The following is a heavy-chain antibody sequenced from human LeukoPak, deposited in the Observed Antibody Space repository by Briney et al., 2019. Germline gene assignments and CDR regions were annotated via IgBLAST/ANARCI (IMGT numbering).Heavy chain of an antibody. Sequence: PSETLSLTCAVYGGSFSGYYWSWIRQPPGKGLEWIGEINHSGSTNCNPSLKSRVTISVDTSKNQFSLKLSSVTAADTAVYYCARTSAYYYDSSGYPPFDYWGQGTLVTVSS. CDR3: ARTSAYYYDSSGYPPFDY. V-gene: IGHV4-34*01. CDR2: INHSGST. D-gene: IGHD3-22*01. J-gene: IGHJ4*02. CDR1: GGSFSGYY.